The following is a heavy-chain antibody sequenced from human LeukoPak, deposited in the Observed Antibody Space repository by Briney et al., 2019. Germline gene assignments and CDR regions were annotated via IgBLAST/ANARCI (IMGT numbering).Heavy chain of an antibody. D-gene: IGHD1-26*01. J-gene: IGHJ6*02. Sequence: ASVKVSCKASGATFSSYAINWVRQAPGQGLEWMGRIIPMLGTVNYAQKFQGRVTIIADKFTSTAYMEVSSLRSEDTAVYYCARDQKVGATPYFGMDVWGQGTTVTVSS. CDR1: GATFSSYA. V-gene: IGHV1-69*04. CDR3: ARDQKVGATPYFGMDV. CDR2: IIPMLGTV.